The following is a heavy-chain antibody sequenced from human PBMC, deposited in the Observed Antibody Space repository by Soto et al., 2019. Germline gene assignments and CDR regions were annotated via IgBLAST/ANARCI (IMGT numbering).Heavy chain of an antibody. CDR1: GFTFSSYA. J-gene: IGHJ4*02. V-gene: IGHV3-23*01. Sequence: EVQLLESGGGLVQPGGSLRLSCAASGFTFSSYAMRWVRQAPVKGLEWVSGISGRGDSTYYADSVKGGFTISRDNSKNPLYLQMNSLRAEDTAVYYCARRGSGSYYDYWGQGTLVTVSS. D-gene: IGHD1-26*01. CDR2: ISGRGDST. CDR3: ARRGSGSYYDY.